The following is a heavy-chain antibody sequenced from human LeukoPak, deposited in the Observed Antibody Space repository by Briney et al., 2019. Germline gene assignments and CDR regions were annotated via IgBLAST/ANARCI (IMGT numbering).Heavy chain of an antibody. V-gene: IGHV3-9*01. CDR2: ISWNSGSI. D-gene: IGHD3-3*01. Sequence: GGSLRLSCAASGFTFDDYAMHWVRQAPGKGLEWVSGISWNSGSIGYADSVKGRFTISRDNSKNTLYLQMNSLRAEDTAVYYCAKDFGARYDYWSGYHAFDIWGQGTMVTVSS. CDR3: AKDFGARYDYWSGYHAFDI. CDR1: GFTFDDYA. J-gene: IGHJ3*02.